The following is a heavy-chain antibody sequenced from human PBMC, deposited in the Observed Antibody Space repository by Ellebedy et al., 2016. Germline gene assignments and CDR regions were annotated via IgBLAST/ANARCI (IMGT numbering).Heavy chain of an antibody. Sequence: GGSLRLXXAASGFTFSSYAMHWVRQAPGKGLEWVAVISYDGSNKYYADSVKGRFTISRDNSKNTLYLQMNSLRAEDTAVYYCARDPNSGSYWDFDYWGQGTLVTVSS. CDR1: GFTFSSYA. J-gene: IGHJ4*02. CDR2: ISYDGSNK. V-gene: IGHV3-30-3*01. CDR3: ARDPNSGSYWDFDY. D-gene: IGHD1-26*01.